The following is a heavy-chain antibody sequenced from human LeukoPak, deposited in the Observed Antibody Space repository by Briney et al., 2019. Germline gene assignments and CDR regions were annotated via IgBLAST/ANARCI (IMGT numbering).Heavy chain of an antibody. Sequence: GGSLRLSCAASGFTFSSYGMHWVRQAPGKGLEWVAVIWYDGSNKYYADSVKGRFTISRDNSKNTLYLQMNSLRAEDTAVYYCAKDLGYYDSSGYLNYFDYWGQGTLVTVSS. CDR2: IWYDGSNK. V-gene: IGHV3-33*06. D-gene: IGHD3-22*01. CDR3: AKDLGYYDSSGYLNYFDY. J-gene: IGHJ4*02. CDR1: GFTFSSYG.